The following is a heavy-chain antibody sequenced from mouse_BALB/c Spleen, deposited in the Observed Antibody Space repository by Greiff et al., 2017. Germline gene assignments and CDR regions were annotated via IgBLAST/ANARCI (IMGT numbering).Heavy chain of an antibody. V-gene: IGHV5-9-3*01. Sequence: VQLQQSGGGLVKPGGSLKLSCAASGFTFSSYAMSWVRQTPEKRLEWVATISSGGSYTYYPDSVKGRFTISRDNAKNTLYLQMSSLRSEDTAMYYCARHDGYWYFDVWGAGTTVTVSS. J-gene: IGHJ1*01. D-gene: IGHD2-3*01. CDR1: GFTFSSYA. CDR2: ISSGGSYT. CDR3: ARHDGYWYFDV.